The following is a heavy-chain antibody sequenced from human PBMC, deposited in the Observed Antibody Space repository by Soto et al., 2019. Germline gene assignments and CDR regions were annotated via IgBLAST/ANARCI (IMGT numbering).Heavy chain of an antibody. Sequence: EVQLVESGGGLVQPGGSLRLSCAVSGLTFSSYWMHWVRQAPGKGLVWVSRISRDGSTTAYADSVKGRFTISRDNAKNTLYLQVNSLRAEDTAVYYCTSTVASAIIPSYGLDVWGQGTTVTVSS. CDR3: TSTVASAIIPSYGLDV. D-gene: IGHD6-13*01. CDR2: ISRDGSTT. CDR1: GLTFSSYW. J-gene: IGHJ6*02. V-gene: IGHV3-74*01.